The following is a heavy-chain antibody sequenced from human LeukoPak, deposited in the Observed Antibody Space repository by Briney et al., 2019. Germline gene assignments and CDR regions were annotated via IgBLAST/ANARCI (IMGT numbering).Heavy chain of an antibody. CDR2: IYYSESS. Sequence: PSETLSLTCTVSGGPISSYYWSWIPPPPGKGLEWIGYIYYSESSNYDPSLKSRVAILVVTSKNQFSLKLSSVTAADTAVYYCARGLLTRSPLLVDSWGQGTPVTVPS. CDR1: GGPISSYY. D-gene: IGHD3-3*01. V-gene: IGHV4-59*01. CDR3: ARGLLTRSPLLVDS. J-gene: IGHJ5*02.